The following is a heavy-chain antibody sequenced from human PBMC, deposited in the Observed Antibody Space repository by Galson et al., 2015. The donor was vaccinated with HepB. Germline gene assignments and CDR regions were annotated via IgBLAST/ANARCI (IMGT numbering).Heavy chain of an antibody. D-gene: IGHD2/OR15-2a*01. CDR3: AKIGVSMLPSSLAFDL. CDR2: ISSTGTYT. V-gene: IGHV3-11*03. CDR1: GFTFSDYY. Sequence: SLRLSCAASGFTFSDYYMSWIRQAPGKGLEWLSYISSTGTYTNYADSVKGRFTISRDNAKNSLYLQMNNLRAEDTAVYYCAKIGVSMLPSSLAFDLWGQGTMLTVSS. J-gene: IGHJ3*01.